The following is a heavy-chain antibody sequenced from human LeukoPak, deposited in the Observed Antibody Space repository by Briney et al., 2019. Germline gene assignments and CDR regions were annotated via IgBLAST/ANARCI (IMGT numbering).Heavy chain of an antibody. V-gene: IGHV1-18*01. D-gene: IGHD6-6*01. Sequence: ASVKVSCKASGYTFTSYGISWVRQAPGQGLEWMGWISAYNGNTNYAQKLQGRVTMTTDTSTSTAYMELRSLRSDDTAVDYCARAAIAARPPHYWGQGTLVTVSS. J-gene: IGHJ4*02. CDR1: GYTFTSYG. CDR3: ARAAIAARPPHY. CDR2: ISAYNGNT.